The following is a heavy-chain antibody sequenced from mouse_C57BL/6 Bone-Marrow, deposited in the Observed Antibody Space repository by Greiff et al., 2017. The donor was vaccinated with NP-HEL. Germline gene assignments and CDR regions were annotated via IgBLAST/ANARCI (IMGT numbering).Heavy chain of an antibody. Sequence: QVQLQQSGAELVRPGTSVKMSCKASGYTFTNYWIGWAKQRPGHGLEWIGDIYPGGGYTNYNEKFKGKATLTADKSSSTAYMQFSILTSEDSAIYYGARGNYVDYAMDYWGQGTSVTVSS. CDR1: GYTFTNYW. J-gene: IGHJ4*01. CDR3: ARGNYVDYAMDY. V-gene: IGHV1-63*01. D-gene: IGHD2-1*01. CDR2: IYPGGGYT.